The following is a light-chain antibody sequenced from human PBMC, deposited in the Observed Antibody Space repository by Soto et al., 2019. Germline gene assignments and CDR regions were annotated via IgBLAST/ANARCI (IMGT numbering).Light chain of an antibody. V-gene: IGKV1-39*01. CDR3: QQSYNTPRT. Sequence: DIQMTQSPSSLSASVGDRVTITCRASQSINSYLSWYQQKPGKAPNLLIYAASNLQSGVPSRFSGSGSGTDFTLTISSLQPEDFATYYCQQSYNTPRTFGQGTQVEIK. CDR1: QSINSY. CDR2: AAS. J-gene: IGKJ1*01.